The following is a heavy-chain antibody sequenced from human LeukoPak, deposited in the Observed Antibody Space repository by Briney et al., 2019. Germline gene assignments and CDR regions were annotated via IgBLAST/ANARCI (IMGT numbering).Heavy chain of an antibody. D-gene: IGHD5-24*01. J-gene: IGHJ4*02. V-gene: IGHV3-23*01. CDR1: GFTFSSYA. CDR2: ISDSGGST. CDR3: AKVEGLQYFDY. Sequence: GGSLRLSCAASGFTFSSYAMSWVRQAPGKGLEWVSVISDSGGSTYYADSVKGRFTISRDNSKNTLHLQMNSLRAEDTAVYYCAKVEGLQYFDYWGQGTLVTVSS.